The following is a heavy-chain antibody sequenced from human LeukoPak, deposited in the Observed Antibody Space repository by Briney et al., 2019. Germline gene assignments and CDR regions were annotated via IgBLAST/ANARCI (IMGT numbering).Heavy chain of an antibody. J-gene: IGHJ4*02. CDR1: GGSISSSSYY. Sequence: PSETLSLTCTVSGGSISSSSYYWGWIRQPPGKGLEWIGSIYYSGSTYYNPSLKSRVTISVDTSKNQFSLKLSSVTAADTAVYYCARDQNYYDSSGYYYSDYWGQETLVTVSS. D-gene: IGHD3-22*01. V-gene: IGHV4-39*07. CDR2: IYYSGST. CDR3: ARDQNYYDSSGYYYSDY.